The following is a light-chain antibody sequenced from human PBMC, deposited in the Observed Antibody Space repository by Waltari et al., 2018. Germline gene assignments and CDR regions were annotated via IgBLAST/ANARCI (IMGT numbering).Light chain of an antibody. CDR1: SSNIGSNY. J-gene: IGLJ2*01. CDR3: AAWDDSLSGPV. CDR2: RNN. Sequence: QSVLTQPPSASGTPGQRVTISCSGSSSNIGSNYVYWYQQLPGTAPKLLIYRNNHRPSGVPYRCSGSKSGTSASLAISGLRSEDEADYYCAAWDDSLSGPVFGGGTKLTVL. V-gene: IGLV1-47*01.